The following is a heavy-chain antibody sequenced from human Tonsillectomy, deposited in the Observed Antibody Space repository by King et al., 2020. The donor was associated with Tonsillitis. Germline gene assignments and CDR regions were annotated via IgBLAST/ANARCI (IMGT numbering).Heavy chain of an antibody. J-gene: IGHJ4*02. CDR1: GGSNSSYY. Sequence: QLQESGPGLVKPSETLSLTCTVSGGSNSSYYWSWIRQPPGKGLEWIGYIYYSGSTNYNPSLKSRVTISVDTSKNQFSLKLSSVTAADTAVYYCARGEHYYDSSGLLRYWGQGTLVTVSS. D-gene: IGHD3-22*01. CDR2: IYYSGST. CDR3: ARGEHYYDSSGLLRY. V-gene: IGHV4-59*01.